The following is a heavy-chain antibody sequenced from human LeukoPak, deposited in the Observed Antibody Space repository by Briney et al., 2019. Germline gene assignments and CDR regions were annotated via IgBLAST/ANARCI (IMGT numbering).Heavy chain of an antibody. CDR3: ARRVSYGDFDY. CDR1: GYTFTSYD. Sequence: ASVKVSCKASGYTFTSYDVNWVRQATGQGLEWMGWMNPNSGNTGYAQKFQGRVTITRNTSISTAYMQLSSLRSEDTAVYYCARRVSYGDFDYWGQGTLVTVFS. CDR2: MNPNSGNT. J-gene: IGHJ4*02. D-gene: IGHD4-17*01. V-gene: IGHV1-8*01.